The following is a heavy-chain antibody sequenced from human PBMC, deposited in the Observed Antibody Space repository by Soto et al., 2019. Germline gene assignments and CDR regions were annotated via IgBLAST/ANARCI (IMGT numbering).Heavy chain of an antibody. CDR3: ARESVRGKDSEAFDI. V-gene: IGHV4-31*03. CDR1: GGSINTGGCY. J-gene: IGHJ3*02. Sequence: SETLSLTCTVSGGSINTGGCYWSWIRQHPGKGLEWIGYIYYSGTTSYNPPLESRLTVSLDTSKNQFSLRLTSVTAADTAIYYCARESVRGKDSEAFDIWGQGTMVTVSS. CDR2: IYYSGTT. D-gene: IGHD2-21*01.